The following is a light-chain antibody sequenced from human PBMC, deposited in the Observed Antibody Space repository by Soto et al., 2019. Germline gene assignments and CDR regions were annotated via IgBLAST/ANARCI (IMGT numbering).Light chain of an antibody. V-gene: IGKV1-39*01. CDR3: QQSYSIPWT. Sequence: DIQMTQSPSSLSASVGDRVTITCRASQSISSYLNWYQQKPGKAPKVLIYTASSLQSGVPSRFGGSGSGTDFTLTISSLQREDFATYYCQQSYSIPWTFGHGTKVDIK. J-gene: IGKJ1*01. CDR1: QSISSY. CDR2: TAS.